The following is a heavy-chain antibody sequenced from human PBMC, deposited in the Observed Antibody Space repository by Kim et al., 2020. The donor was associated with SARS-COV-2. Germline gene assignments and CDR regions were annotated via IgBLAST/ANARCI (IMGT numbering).Heavy chain of an antibody. J-gene: IGHJ6*02. CDR3: ARQDYGDYYYYGMDV. V-gene: IGHV5-10-1*01. Sequence: PTFQGHVTISADKSISTAYLQWSSLKASDTAMYYCARQDYGDYYYYGMDVWGQGTTVTVSS. D-gene: IGHD4-17*01.